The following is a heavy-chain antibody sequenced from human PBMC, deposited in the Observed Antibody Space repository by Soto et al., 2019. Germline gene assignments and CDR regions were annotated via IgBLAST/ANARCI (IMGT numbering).Heavy chain of an antibody. V-gene: IGHV3-23*01. J-gene: IGHJ4*02. CDR3: ARRNFLAC. CDR2: ISGSAGKT. Sequence: GGSLRLCCAAAGFSFGSYALSWGRQAPGKGLEWVSTISGSAGKTFYADSVKGRFSIARDTSQSTLYLQMTSLRADDMSIYYCARRNFLACWSQGTRVTGST. CDR1: GFSFGSYA.